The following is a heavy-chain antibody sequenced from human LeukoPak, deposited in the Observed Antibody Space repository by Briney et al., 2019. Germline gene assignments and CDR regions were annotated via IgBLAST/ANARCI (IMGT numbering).Heavy chain of an antibody. CDR1: GFTLSSYW. Sequence: GGSLRLSCAASGFTLSSYWMHWVRQAPGNGLVWVARINSDGSSTNYADSVKGRFTISRDHAKNTLYLQTNSLRAEDTAEYYRSSLGGYSSGWYLGNCWWFEPWGPGALVTVSS. CDR2: INSDGSST. J-gene: IGHJ5*02. V-gene: IGHV3-74*01. D-gene: IGHD6-19*01. CDR3: SSLGGYSSGWYLGNCWWFEP.